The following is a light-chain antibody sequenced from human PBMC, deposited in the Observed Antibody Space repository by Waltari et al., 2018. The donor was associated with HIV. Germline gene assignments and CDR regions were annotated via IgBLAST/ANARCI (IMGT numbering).Light chain of an antibody. V-gene: IGLV3-25*02. CDR1: SLPKQY. CDR3: QSADSSGSSWV. CDR2: NDS. J-gene: IGLJ3*02. Sequence: SYELTQPPSVSVSSGQTARITCSGDSLPKQYVYWYQQRPGRAPGLVIYNDSDRPSAVPERFSGSRSGTTVTLTISGVQADEEADYYCQSADSSGSSWVFGGGTKLTV.